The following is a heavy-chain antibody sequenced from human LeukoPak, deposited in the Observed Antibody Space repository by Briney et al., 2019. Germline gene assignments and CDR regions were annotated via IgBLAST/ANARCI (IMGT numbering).Heavy chain of an antibody. CDR3: ARDAYDDASES. CDR2: LRPDGRDK. CDR1: GFTFSYYW. Sequence: GGSLRLSCAASGFTFSYYWMTWVRQAPGKGLEWVANLRPDGRDKYYADSVKGRFTISRDNAKNSLYLQMYGLRADDTAIYYCARDAYDDASESWGQGTLVTVSS. V-gene: IGHV3-7*01. J-gene: IGHJ5*02. D-gene: IGHD1-1*01.